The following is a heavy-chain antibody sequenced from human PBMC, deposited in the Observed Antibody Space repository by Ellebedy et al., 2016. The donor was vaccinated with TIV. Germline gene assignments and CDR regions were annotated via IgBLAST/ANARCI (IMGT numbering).Heavy chain of an antibody. CDR3: VRRAVDY. J-gene: IGHJ4*02. Sequence: GEFLKISCAASGFTFSTYDMNWARQARGKGLGWVAHISSSGATIYDADSVKGRFTISRDNAKNSLYLQMNSLRDEDTAVYHCVRRAVDYWGQGTLVTVSS. V-gene: IGHV3-48*02. CDR2: ISSSGATI. CDR1: GFTFSTYD.